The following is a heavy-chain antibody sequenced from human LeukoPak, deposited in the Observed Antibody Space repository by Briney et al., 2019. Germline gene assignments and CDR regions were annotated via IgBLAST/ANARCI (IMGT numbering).Heavy chain of an antibody. J-gene: IGHJ5*02. CDR3: ARAEWELLDP. CDR2: IYYSGST. CDR1: GGSISSYY. V-gene: IGHV4-59*01. D-gene: IGHD1-26*01. Sequence: SETLSLTCTVSGGSISSYYWSWIRQPPGKGLEWIGYIYYSGSTNYNPSLKSRATISVDTSKNQFSLKLSSVTAADTAVYYCARAEWELLDPWGQGTLVTVSS.